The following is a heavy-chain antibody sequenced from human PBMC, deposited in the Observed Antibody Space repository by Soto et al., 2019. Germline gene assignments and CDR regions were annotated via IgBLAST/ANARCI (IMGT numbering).Heavy chain of an antibody. Sequence: EVQLAESGGGLAQPGGSLRLSCAASGFTLSGYAMDWVRQAPGKGLEYVSGISSNGVGTYYAKSVQGRFTISRDNSKNTVYLQMGSLRPEDMAVYDCARRPRPDFYSMAVWGKGTTVTVSS. CDR1: GFTLSGYA. CDR3: ARRPRPDFYSMAV. CDR2: ISSNGVGT. V-gene: IGHV3-64*01. J-gene: IGHJ6*03. D-gene: IGHD6-6*01.